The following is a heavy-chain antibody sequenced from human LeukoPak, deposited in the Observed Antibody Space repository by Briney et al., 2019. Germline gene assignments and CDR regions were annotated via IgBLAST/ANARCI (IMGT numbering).Heavy chain of an antibody. V-gene: IGHV3-21*01. Sequence: PGGSLRLSCAASGFIFSTYTMNWVRQAPGKGLEWVSSISTSISYIYYADSVRGRFTISRDNAKNSLYLQMNSLRAEDTAVYYCARFARFGDLQGGGYFDYWGQGTLVTVSS. CDR3: ARFARFGDLQGGGYFDY. CDR1: GFIFSTYT. J-gene: IGHJ4*02. CDR2: ISTSISYI. D-gene: IGHD3-16*01.